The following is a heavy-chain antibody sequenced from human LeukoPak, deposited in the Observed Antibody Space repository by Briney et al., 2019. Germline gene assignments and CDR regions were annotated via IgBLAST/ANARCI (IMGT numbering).Heavy chain of an antibody. D-gene: IGHD6-19*01. CDR3: TRITVVAGNTYLADY. V-gene: IGHV3-11*03. CDR2: ISGSSSYT. Sequence: PGGSLRLSCAASGVTFSDYYMSSIRQVPGKGLEWVSYISGSSSYTNYADSVKGRFTISRDNANNSLYLQMNSLRAEDTAVYYCTRITVVAGNTYLADYWGQGTLVTVSS. J-gene: IGHJ4*02. CDR1: GVTFSDYY.